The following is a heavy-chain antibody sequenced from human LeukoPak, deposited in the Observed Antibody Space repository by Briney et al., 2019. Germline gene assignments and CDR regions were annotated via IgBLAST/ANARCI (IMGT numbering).Heavy chain of an antibody. CDR2: INPSSGDT. J-gene: IGHJ4*02. CDR1: GYTLTGYY. CDR3: AKNPYEYYFDY. Sequence: ASAKVSCKASGYTLTGYYMHWLRQAPGQGLEWMGWINPSSGDTNYAQKFQGRVTMTRDTSISTAYMELNRLTSDDTAVYLCAKNPYEYYFDYWGQGTLVTVSS. D-gene: IGHD5-12*01. V-gene: IGHV1-2*02.